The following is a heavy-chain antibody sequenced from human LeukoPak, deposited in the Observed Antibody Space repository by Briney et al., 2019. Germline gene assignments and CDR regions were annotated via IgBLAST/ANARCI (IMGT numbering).Heavy chain of an antibody. CDR1: GFTFDDYG. CDR2: INWNGGST. Sequence: GGSLRLSCAASGFTFDDYGMSWVRQAPGKGLEWVSGINWNGGSTGYADSVKGRFTISRDNAKNSLYLQMNSLRAEDTALYHCARAASNLGYCSSTSCSIGNWFDPWGQGTLVTVSS. V-gene: IGHV3-20*01. J-gene: IGHJ5*02. CDR3: ARAASNLGYCSSTSCSIGNWFDP. D-gene: IGHD2-2*01.